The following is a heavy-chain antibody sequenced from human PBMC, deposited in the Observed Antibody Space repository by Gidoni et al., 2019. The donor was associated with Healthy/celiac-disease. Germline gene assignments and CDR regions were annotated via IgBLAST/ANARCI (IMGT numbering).Heavy chain of an antibody. V-gene: IGHV1-8*01. CDR2: MNPNSGNT. J-gene: IGHJ4*02. Sequence: QVQLVQSGAEVQKPGASVKLSCTASGYTFTSYDINWVRQATGQRLEWMGWMNPNSGNTGYAQKFQGRVTMTRNTSISTAYMELSSLRSEDTAVYYCATTVVTNSHTDYWGQGTLVTVSS. CDR1: GYTFTSYD. CDR3: ATTVVTNSHTDY. D-gene: IGHD4-17*01.